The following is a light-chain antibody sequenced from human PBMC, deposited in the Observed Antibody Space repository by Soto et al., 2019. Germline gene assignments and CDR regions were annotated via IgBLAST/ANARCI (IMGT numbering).Light chain of an antibody. CDR3: SSYTSSSGLSVV. Sequence: QSALTQPASVSGSPGQSITLSCTGTSSDVGGYNYVSWYQQHPGKAPKLMIYGATNRPSGVSNRFSGSKSGNTASLTISGLRAEDEAEYDCSSYTSSSGLSVVFGGGTKLTVL. V-gene: IGLV2-14*01. CDR2: GAT. J-gene: IGLJ2*01. CDR1: SSDVGGYNY.